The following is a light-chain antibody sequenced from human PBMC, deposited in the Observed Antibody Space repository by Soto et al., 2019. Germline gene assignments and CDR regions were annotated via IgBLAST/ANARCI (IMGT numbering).Light chain of an antibody. CDR1: SSDVGAYNY. CDR2: EVS. V-gene: IGLV2-14*01. Sequence: QSALTQPASVSGSPGQSITISCTGTSSDVGAYNYVSWYQQHPGKAPRLMIYEVSNRPSGVSNRFSGSKSGNTASLTISGLQAEDEADYYCSSYTSSSTLVFGGGTMLTVL. J-gene: IGLJ2*01. CDR3: SSYTSSSTLV.